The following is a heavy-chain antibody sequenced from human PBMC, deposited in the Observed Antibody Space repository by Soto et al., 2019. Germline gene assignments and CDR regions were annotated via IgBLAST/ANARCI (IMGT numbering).Heavy chain of an antibody. CDR1: GYTFTGYY. J-gene: IGHJ4*02. CDR3: ARTRCSSTRCYVGSWDY. Sequence: QVQLVQSGAEVKKPGASVKVSCKASGYTFTGYYMHWVRQAPGQGLEWMGWIDPNSGGTNYAQKFQGWVTLTRDTSVGIGYMELSRLRADDTAVYYSARTRCSSTRCYVGSWDYWGQGTLVTVSS. CDR2: IDPNSGGT. V-gene: IGHV1-2*04. D-gene: IGHD2-2*01.